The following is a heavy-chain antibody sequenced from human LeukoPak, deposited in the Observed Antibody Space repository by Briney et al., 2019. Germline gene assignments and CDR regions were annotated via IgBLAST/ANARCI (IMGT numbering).Heavy chain of an antibody. CDR2: ISGSGGST. V-gene: IGHV3-23*01. Sequence: PGGSLRLSCAASGFTFSSYAMSWVRQAPGKGLGWVSAISGSGGSTYYAGSVKGRFTISRNNSKNTLHRQMNIRRAENRACNYFAKVMPLYQLQWGLYDYWGQGTLVTVSS. D-gene: IGHD2-2*01. CDR1: GFTFSSYA. CDR3: AKVMPLYQLQWGLYDY. J-gene: IGHJ4*02.